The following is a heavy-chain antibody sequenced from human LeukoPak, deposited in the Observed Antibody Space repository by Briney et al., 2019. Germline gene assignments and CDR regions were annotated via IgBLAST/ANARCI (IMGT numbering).Heavy chain of an antibody. J-gene: IGHJ5*02. Sequence: KLSETLSLTCAVYGGSFSGYYWSWIRQPPGKGLEWIGEINHSGSTNYNPSLKSRVTISVDTSKNQFSLKLSSVTAADTAVYYCARVLRYFDWLLSGTNWFDPWGQGTLVTVSS. CDR3: ARVLRYFDWLLSGTNWFDP. CDR1: GGSFSGYY. D-gene: IGHD3-9*01. V-gene: IGHV4-34*01. CDR2: INHSGST.